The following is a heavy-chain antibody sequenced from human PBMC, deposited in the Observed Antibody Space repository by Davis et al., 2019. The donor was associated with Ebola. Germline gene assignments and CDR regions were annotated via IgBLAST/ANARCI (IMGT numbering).Heavy chain of an antibody. V-gene: IGHV3-49*04. CDR3: TREFGGSYDY. J-gene: IGHJ4*02. Sequence: GESLKISCTASGFNFGEYALTWVRQTPRKGLEWVGFIRSKAYGGTTEYAASVKGRFTISRDDSKSIAYLQMNNLKTDDTAFYYCTREFGGSYDYWGQGTLVTVSS. D-gene: IGHD1-26*01. CDR1: GFNFGEYA. CDR2: IRSKAYGGTT.